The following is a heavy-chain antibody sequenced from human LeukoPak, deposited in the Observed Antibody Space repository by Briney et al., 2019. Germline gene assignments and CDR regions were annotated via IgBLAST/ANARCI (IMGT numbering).Heavy chain of an antibody. V-gene: IGHV3-53*04. CDR1: GFTVSSNY. J-gene: IGHJ4*02. CDR3: ARGVAGLFDY. D-gene: IGHD6-19*01. Sequence: GGSLRLSCAASGFTVSSNYMSWVRQAPGKGLEWASVIYSGGSTYYADSVKGRFTISRHNSKNTLYLQMNSLRAEDTAVYYCARGVAGLFDYWGQGTLVTVSS. CDR2: IYSGGST.